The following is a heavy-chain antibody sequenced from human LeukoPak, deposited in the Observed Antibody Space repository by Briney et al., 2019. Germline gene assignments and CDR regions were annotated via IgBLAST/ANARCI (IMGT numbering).Heavy chain of an antibody. J-gene: IGHJ3*02. CDR1: GGSISSYY. CDR2: IYYSGST. CDR3: ARDTMAKDAFDI. Sequence: SETLPLTCTVSGGSISSYYWSWIRQPPGKGLEWIGYIYYSGSTNYNPSLKSRVTISVDTSKNQFSLKLSSVTAADTAVYYCARDTMAKDAFDIWGQGTMVTVSS. V-gene: IGHV4-59*01. D-gene: IGHD5-24*01.